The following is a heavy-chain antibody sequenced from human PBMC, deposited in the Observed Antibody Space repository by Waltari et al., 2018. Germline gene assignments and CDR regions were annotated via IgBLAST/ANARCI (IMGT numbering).Heavy chain of an antibody. CDR3: AKDPNGDYIGAFDT. D-gene: IGHD2-8*01. J-gene: IGHJ3*02. CDR1: TLTFSNYA. V-gene: IGHV3-23*01. CDR2: ISGGGGVT. Sequence: CTASTLTFSNYAMTWVRQAPGKGLEYISSISGGGGVTVYANSVKGRFTISRDNSKSTLYLQMNSLRGDDTATYYCAKDPNGDYIGAFDTWGQGTMVTVSP.